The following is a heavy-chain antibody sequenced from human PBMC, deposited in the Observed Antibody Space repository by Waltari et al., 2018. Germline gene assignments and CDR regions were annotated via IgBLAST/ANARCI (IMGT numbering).Heavy chain of an antibody. CDR3: ARRPCRDGNCYMDH. CDR1: GFTFSSDD. V-gene: IGHV3-23*01. Sequence: EVQLLESGGGLVQPGGSLRLSCAASGFTFSSDDMNWVRQAPGKGLEWVSYITNSGGSTYHADSVKGHFTISRDNSKNMLYLQMNSLRAEDTAVYYCARRPCRDGNCYMDHWGQGTLVTVSS. CDR2: ITNSGGST. J-gene: IGHJ4*02. D-gene: IGHD2-15*01.